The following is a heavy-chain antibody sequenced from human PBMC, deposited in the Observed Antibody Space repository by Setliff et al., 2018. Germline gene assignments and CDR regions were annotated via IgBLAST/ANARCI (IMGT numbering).Heavy chain of an antibody. CDR3: ARGGYSYGYGTPKTFDY. J-gene: IGHJ4*02. V-gene: IGHV3-64*01. CDR1: GFSFSSYA. Sequence: GGSLRLSCAASGFSFSSYAMHWVRQAPGKGLEYVSAISSNGGSTYYANSVKGRFTISRDNSKNTLYLQMGSLRAEDMAVYYCARGGYSYGYGTPKTFDYWGQGTLVTVSS. CDR2: ISSNGGST. D-gene: IGHD5-18*01.